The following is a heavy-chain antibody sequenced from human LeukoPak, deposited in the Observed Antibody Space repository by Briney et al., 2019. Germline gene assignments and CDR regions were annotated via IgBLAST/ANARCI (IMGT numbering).Heavy chain of an antibody. CDR2: ISYDGSNK. D-gene: IGHD1-14*01. CDR1: SHTFSLYP. Sequence: GRSLRLPCGVWSHTFSLYPIVWPRQAPGKGLEGVAVISYDGSNKYYADSVKGRFTISRDNSKNTLYLQMNSLRAEDTAVYYCTRVGIIEGDYSYNEFEPSGRGALVTVSS. V-gene: IGHV3-30-3*02. CDR3: TRVGIIEGDYSYNEFEP. J-gene: IGHJ5*02.